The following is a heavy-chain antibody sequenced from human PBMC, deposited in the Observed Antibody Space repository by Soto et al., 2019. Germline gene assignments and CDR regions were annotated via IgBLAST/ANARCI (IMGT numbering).Heavy chain of an antibody. CDR1: GGSVSRNEYY. J-gene: IGHJ4*02. CDR3: AQPSIGDRSGYFHL. D-gene: IGHD3-22*01. V-gene: IGHV4-31*03. CDR2: IYYSGST. Sequence: TLSLTCTVSGGSVSRNEYYGSWIRQHPGKGLEWIGYIYYSGSTYYNPSLESRVAISLDTSKNQFSLNLSSVTAADTAVYYCAQPSIGDRSGYFHLWGQGTPVTVSS.